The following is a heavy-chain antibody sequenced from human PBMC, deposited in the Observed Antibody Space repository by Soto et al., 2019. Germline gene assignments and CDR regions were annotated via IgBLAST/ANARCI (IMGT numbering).Heavy chain of an antibody. CDR2: MSYSGST. J-gene: IGHJ5*02. V-gene: IGHV4-61*01. D-gene: IGHD3-10*01. CDR3: AGGRGHVNNWFDP. CDR1: GDSVSSPTSY. Sequence: QVQLQESGPGLVKPSETLSLTCTVSGDSVSSPTSYWSWIRQPPGKGLEWIGYMSYSGSTNSNPSLKSRVPISLDTAKNPFSLKLSYVTAADTAVSYCAGGRGHVNNWFDPWGQGTLVTVSS.